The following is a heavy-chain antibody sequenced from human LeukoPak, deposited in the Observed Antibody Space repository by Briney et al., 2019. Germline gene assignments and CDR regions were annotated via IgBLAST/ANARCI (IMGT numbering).Heavy chain of an antibody. Sequence: GGSLRLSCAASGFTLSSYSMNCVRQAPGKGLEWVSYISSSSTIYYADSVKGRFTISRDNAKNSLYLQMNSRRAEDTAMYYCAGDTTVTTHDYWGQGTLVTVSS. CDR3: AGDTTVTTHDY. V-gene: IGHV3-48*01. D-gene: IGHD4-17*01. J-gene: IGHJ4*02. CDR2: ISSSSTI. CDR1: GFTLSSYS.